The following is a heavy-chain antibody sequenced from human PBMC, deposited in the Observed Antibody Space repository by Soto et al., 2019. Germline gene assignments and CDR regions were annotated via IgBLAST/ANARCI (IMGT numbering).Heavy chain of an antibody. CDR3: AKGGRQWLVTSDFNY. V-gene: IGHV3-30*18. CDR2: VSHDGRNT. Sequence: VQLVESGGGVVQPGRSLRLSCAASGFTFSDYAMHWVRQAPGKGLESVAVVSHDGRNTHYPDSVKGRFTISRDSSKNTVXXXMTSLRAEDTAVYSCAKGGRQWLVTSDFNYWGQGALVTVSS. D-gene: IGHD6-19*01. CDR1: GFTFSDYA. J-gene: IGHJ4*02.